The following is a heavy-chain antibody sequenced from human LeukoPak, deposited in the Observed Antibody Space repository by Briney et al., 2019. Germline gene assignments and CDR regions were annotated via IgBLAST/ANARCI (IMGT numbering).Heavy chain of an antibody. Sequence: SETLSLTCTVSGGSVSSADYYWSWIRHPPGKALEWIGYIYHTGSNNYNYSLKSRVTISLDTSKTRFSLRLTSVTAAATARYYCARDQGGGSHSHAFDIWGQGTMVTVSS. CDR2: IYHTGSN. J-gene: IGHJ3*02. D-gene: IGHD3-16*01. V-gene: IGHV4-61*08. CDR1: GGSVSSADYY. CDR3: ARDQGGGSHSHAFDI.